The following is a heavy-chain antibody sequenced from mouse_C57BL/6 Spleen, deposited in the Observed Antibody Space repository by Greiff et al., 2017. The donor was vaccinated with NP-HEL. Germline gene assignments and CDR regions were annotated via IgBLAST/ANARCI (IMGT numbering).Heavy chain of an antibody. V-gene: IGHV14-4*01. CDR3: TSSTTVVGDY. CDR1: GFNIKDYY. J-gene: IGHJ2*01. CDR2: IDPENGDT. D-gene: IGHD1-1*01. Sequence: EVQLQQSGAELVRPGASVKLSCTASGFNIKDYYMHWVKQRPEQGLEWIGWIDPENGDTEYASKFQGKATITADTSSNTAYLQLSSLTSEDTAVYYCTSSTTVVGDYWGQGTTLTVSS.